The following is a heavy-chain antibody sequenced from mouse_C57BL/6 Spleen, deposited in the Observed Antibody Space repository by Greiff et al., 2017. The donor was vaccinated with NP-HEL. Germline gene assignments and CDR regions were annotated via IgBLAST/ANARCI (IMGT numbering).Heavy chain of an antibody. CDR2: IDPETGGT. Sequence: VQLQQSGAELVRPGASVTLSCKASGYTFTDYEMHWVKQTPVHGLEWIGAIDPETGGTAYNQKFKGKAILTADKSSSTAYMELRSQTSEDSAVYYCTRRLTGSWDLDGWGQGTTLTVSS. CDR3: TRRLTGSWDLDG. D-gene: IGHD4-1*01. V-gene: IGHV1-15*01. CDR1: GYTFTDYE. J-gene: IGHJ2*01.